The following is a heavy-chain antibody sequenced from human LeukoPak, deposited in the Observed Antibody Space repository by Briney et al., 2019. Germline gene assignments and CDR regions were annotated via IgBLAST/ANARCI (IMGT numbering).Heavy chain of an antibody. CDR2: ITHSGST. CDR1: GGSFNGYY. V-gene: IGHV4-34*01. CDR3: ARAALDSSGYSDY. J-gene: IGHJ4*02. D-gene: IGHD3-22*01. Sequence: SETLSLTCAVYGGSFNGYYWSWIRQPPGKGLEWIGEITHSGSTNSNPSLKSRVTISVDTSKNQFSLKLSSVTAADTAVYYCARAALDSSGYSDYWGQGTLVTVSS.